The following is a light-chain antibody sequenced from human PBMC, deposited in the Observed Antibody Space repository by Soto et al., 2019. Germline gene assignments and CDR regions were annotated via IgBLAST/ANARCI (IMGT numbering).Light chain of an antibody. CDR1: QNIGTW. CDR3: QQYDTYSP. V-gene: IGKV1-5*03. CDR2: KAC. Sequence: DIQMTQSPSTLSASVGDRVTITCRASQNIGTWLAWYQQKPGKGPKLLIYKACSLESGVPSRFSGSGSGAEFTLTISSLQPDDFATYYCQQYDTYSPFGGGTKVEI. J-gene: IGKJ4*02.